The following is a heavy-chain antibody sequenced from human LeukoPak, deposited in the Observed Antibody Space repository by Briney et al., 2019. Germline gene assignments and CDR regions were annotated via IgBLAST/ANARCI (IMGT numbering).Heavy chain of an antibody. D-gene: IGHD2-2*01. CDR2: IIPIFGTS. J-gene: IGHJ6*02. Sequence: SVKVSCKASGGTFSNYAISWVRQAPGQGLEWMGNIIPIFGTSNYAQKFQGRVTITADKSTITAYMQLSSLRSEDTAVYYCARDPIPGVVVPAAISRPGNCGMDVWGQGTTVTVSS. CDR1: GGTFSNYA. V-gene: IGHV1-69*06. CDR3: ARDPIPGVVVPAAISRPGNCGMDV.